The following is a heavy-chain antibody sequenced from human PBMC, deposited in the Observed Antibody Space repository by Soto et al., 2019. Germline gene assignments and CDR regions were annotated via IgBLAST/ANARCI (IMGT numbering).Heavy chain of an antibody. D-gene: IGHD3-16*01. CDR2: IRGSGGRT. CDR1: GFPFSSYA. V-gene: IGHV3-23*01. Sequence: EMQLLESGGGLVQPGGSLRLSCVASGFPFSSYAMSWVRQTPGKGLEWVSGIRGSGGRTYYADSVKGRFTISRDNSNNTLSLQMHILRVEDTAVYFCAKGGYDSLFDIWGQGSMVTVSA. CDR3: AKGGYDSLFDI. J-gene: IGHJ3*02.